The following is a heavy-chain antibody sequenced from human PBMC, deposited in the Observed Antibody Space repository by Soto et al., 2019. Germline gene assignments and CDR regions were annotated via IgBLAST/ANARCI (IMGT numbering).Heavy chain of an antibody. CDR2: ISWDGGST. D-gene: IGHD6-6*01. CDR1: GFTFDDYT. Sequence: GGSLRRTCAVSGFTFDDYTIHWFRQAPGEALEWVSLISWDGGSTYYADSVKGRFTISRDNSRNSLYLQMNSLRTEDTALYYCAKEMFDSSSSLGHYYYGMDVWGQGTTVTVSS. J-gene: IGHJ6*02. CDR3: AKEMFDSSSSLGHYYYGMDV. V-gene: IGHV3-43*01.